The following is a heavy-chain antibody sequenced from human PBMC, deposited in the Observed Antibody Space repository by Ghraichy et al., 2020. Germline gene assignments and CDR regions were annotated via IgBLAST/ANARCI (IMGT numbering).Heavy chain of an antibody. CDR3: AKDLYDLGGMDV. D-gene: IGHD5/OR15-5a*01. J-gene: IGHJ6*02. CDR1: GFTFDDYT. CDR2: ISWDGGST. V-gene: IGHV3-43*01. Sequence: GGSLRLSCAASGFTFDDYTMHWVRQAPGKGLEWVSLISWDGGSTYYADSVKGRFTISRDNSKNSLYLQMNSLRTEDTALYYCAKDLYDLGGMDVWGQGTTVTVSS.